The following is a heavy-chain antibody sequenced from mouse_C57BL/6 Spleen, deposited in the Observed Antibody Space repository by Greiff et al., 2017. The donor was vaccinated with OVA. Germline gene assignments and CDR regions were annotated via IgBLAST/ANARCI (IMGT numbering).Heavy chain of an antibody. CDR2: FHPYNDDT. Sequence: QVQLKQSGAELVKPGASVKMSCKASGYTFTTYPIEWMKQNHGKSLEWIGNFHPYNDDTKYNEKFKGKATLTVEKSSSTVYLELSRLTSDDSAVYYGVRRGDYDGGGFAYWGQGTLVTVSA. D-gene: IGHD2-4*01. CDR3: VRRGDYDGGGFAY. J-gene: IGHJ3*01. CDR1: GYTFTTYP. V-gene: IGHV1-47*01.